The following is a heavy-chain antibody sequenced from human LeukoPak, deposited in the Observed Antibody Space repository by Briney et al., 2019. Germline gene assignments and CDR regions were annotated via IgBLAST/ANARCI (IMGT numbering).Heavy chain of an antibody. CDR3: ARDYPGMITGVEKYFFDY. D-gene: IGHD7-27*01. V-gene: IGHV1-2*02. CDR2: INPNSGGT. J-gene: IGHJ4*02. CDR1: GYTLTDYY. Sequence: ASVKVSCKASGYTLTDYYIHWVRQAPGQGLEWMGWINPNSGGTNYAQKFQGRVTMTRDTSISTAYMELSGLRSDDTAVYYCARDYPGMITGVEKYFFDYWGQGTLVTVSS.